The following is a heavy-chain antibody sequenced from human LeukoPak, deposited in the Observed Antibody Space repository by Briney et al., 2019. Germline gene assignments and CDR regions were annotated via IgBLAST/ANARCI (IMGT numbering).Heavy chain of an antibody. Sequence: SETLSLTCTVSGGSISSYYWSWIRQPPGKGLEWIGYIYTSGSTNYNPSLKSRVTISVDTSKNQFSLKLSSVTAADTAVYYCAGLPQTSYDYWGQGTLVTVSS. CDR3: AGLPQTSYDY. CDR2: IYTSGST. V-gene: IGHV4-4*09. J-gene: IGHJ4*02. CDR1: GGSISSYY.